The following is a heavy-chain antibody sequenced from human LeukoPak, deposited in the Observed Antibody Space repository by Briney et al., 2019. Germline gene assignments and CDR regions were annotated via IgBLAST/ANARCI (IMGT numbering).Heavy chain of an antibody. J-gene: IGHJ4*02. V-gene: IGHV4-61*02. CDR2: IYTSGST. CDR3: TRDLVYGYFDS. D-gene: IGHD3-10*01. CDR1: GGSISSGSYY. Sequence: PSQTLSLTCTVSGGSISSGSYYWSWIRQPAGKGLEWIGRIYTSGSTNYNPSLKSRVTISVDTSKNQVSLKLSSVTAADTAMYYCTRDLVYGYFDSWGQGTLVTVSS.